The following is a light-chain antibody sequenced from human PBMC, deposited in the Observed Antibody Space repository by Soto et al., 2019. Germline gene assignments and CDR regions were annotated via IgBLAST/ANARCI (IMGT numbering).Light chain of an antibody. CDR1: SSNIGAGYD. CDR2: GNS. CDR3: QSYDSSLSGFYV. Sequence: QSVLTQPPSVSGAPGQRVTISCTGSSSNIGAGYDVHWYQQLPGTAPKLLIYGNSNRPSVVPDRFSGSKSGTSASLAITGLQAEDEADYYCQSYDSSLSGFYVFGTGTKLTVL. J-gene: IGLJ1*01. V-gene: IGLV1-40*01.